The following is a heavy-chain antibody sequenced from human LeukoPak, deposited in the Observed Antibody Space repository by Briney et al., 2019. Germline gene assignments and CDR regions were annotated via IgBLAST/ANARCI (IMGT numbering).Heavy chain of an antibody. J-gene: IGHJ5*02. CDR3: ARAKKRIYGDYVSWFDP. Sequence: KPSETLSLTCTVSGGSISSYYWSWIRQPAGKGLEWIGRIYTSGSTNYNPSLKSRVTMSVDTSKNQFSLKLSSVTAADTAVYYCARAKKRIYGDYVSWFDPGAREPWSPSPQ. V-gene: IGHV4-4*07. CDR1: GGSISSYY. CDR2: IYTSGST. D-gene: IGHD4-17*01.